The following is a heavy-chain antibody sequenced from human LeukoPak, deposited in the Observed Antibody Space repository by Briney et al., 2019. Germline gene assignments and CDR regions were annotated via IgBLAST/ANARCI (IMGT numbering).Heavy chain of an antibody. J-gene: IGHJ5*02. D-gene: IGHD3-16*01. CDR1: GFTFSSYA. V-gene: IGHV3-23*01. CDR3: AKDYRRGLWGTNWFDP. Sequence: GGSLRLSCAASGFTFSSYAMSWVRQAPGKGLEWVSAISGSGGSTYYADPVKGRFTISRDNSKNTLYLQMNSLRAEDTAVYYCAKDYRRGLWGTNWFDPWGQGTLVTVSS. CDR2: ISGSGGST.